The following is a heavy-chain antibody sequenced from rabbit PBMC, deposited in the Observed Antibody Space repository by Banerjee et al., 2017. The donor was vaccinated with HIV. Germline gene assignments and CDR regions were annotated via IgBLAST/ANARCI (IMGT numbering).Heavy chain of an antibody. CDR1: GFSFSSNA. Sequence: QQQLVESGGGLVKPGASLTLTCTASGFSFSSNAICWVRQAPGKGLEWIGTIYAGSSGSAYYASWVNGRFTISKTSSTTVTLQMTSLTAADTATYFCARDLAGVTGWNFGLWGPGTLVTVS. CDR3: ARDLAGVTGWNFGL. J-gene: IGHJ4*01. D-gene: IGHD4-1*01. V-gene: IGHV1S45*01. CDR2: IYAGSSGSA.